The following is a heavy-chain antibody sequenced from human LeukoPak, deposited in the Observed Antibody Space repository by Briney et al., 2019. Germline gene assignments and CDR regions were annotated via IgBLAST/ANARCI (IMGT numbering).Heavy chain of an antibody. CDR1: GFTFSSYS. CDR3: ARDLTGHGSGYEGPSDY. CDR2: ISSSSSYI. J-gene: IGHJ4*02. Sequence: PGGSLRLSCAASGFTFSSYSMNWVRQAPGKGLEWVSSISSSSSYIYYADSVKGRFTISRDNAKNSLYLQMNSLGAEDTAVYYCARDLTGHGSGYEGPSDYWGQGTLVTVSS. D-gene: IGHD5-12*01. V-gene: IGHV3-21*01.